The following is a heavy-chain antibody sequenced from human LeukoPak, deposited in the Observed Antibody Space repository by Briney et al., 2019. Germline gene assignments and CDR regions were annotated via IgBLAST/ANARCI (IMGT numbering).Heavy chain of an antibody. J-gene: IGHJ5*02. CDR1: GYSFTSHY. D-gene: IGHD3-16*02. Sequence: ASVKVSCKASGYSFTSHYMHWVRQAPGQGLGWMGLINPSGSSTLYAQKFQGRVTMTRDMSTTTDYMELSGLRSEDTAVYYCARDNPVGDIAWWFDPWGQGTLVTVSS. CDR3: ARDNPVGDIAWWFDP. CDR2: INPSGSST. V-gene: IGHV1-46*01.